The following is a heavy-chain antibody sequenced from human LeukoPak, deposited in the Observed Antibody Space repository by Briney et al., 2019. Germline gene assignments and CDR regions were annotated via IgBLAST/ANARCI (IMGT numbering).Heavy chain of an antibody. CDR2: IRSKANSYAT. CDR3: TRRDYYDSSGYYNL. CDR1: GFTFSGSA. V-gene: IGHV3-73*01. D-gene: IGHD3-22*01. J-gene: IGHJ5*02. Sequence: GGSLRLSCAASGFTFSGSAMHWVRQASGKGLEWVGRIRSKANSYATAYAASVRGRFTISRDDSKNTAYLQMNSLKTEDTAVYYCTRRDYYDSSGYYNLWGQGTLVTVSS.